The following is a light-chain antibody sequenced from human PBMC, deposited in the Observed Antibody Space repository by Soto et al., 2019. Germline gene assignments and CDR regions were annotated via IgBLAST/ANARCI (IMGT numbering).Light chain of an antibody. Sequence: DSVMSQSPDSLAVSLDERATINCKSSQSVLYSSNNKNYLAWYQQKPGQPPKLLIYWASTRESGVPDRFSGSGSGTDFTLTISSLQAEDVAVYYCQQYYSTPLTFGGGTKVDIK. J-gene: IGKJ4*01. CDR1: QSVLYSSNNKNY. CDR3: QQYYSTPLT. V-gene: IGKV4-1*01. CDR2: WAS.